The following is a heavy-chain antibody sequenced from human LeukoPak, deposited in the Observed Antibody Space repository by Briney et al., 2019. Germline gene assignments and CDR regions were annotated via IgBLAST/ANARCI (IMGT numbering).Heavy chain of an antibody. CDR3: AKGRSSWSAFDY. V-gene: IGHV3-30*04. Sequence: GGSLRLSCAASGFTFSSHPMHWVRQAPGKGLEWAAVISYDGSNKYYADSVMGRFTISRDNSKNTLYLQMNSLRAEDTAVYYCAKGRSSWSAFDYWGQGTLVTVSS. CDR1: GFTFSSHP. D-gene: IGHD6-13*01. CDR2: ISYDGSNK. J-gene: IGHJ4*02.